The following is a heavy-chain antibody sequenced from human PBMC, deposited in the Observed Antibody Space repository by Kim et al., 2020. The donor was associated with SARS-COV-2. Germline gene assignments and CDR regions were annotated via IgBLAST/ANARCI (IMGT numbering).Heavy chain of an antibody. D-gene: IGHD6-6*01. CDR1: GYSFTSYW. J-gene: IGHJ4*02. V-gene: IGHV5-51*01. Sequence: GESLKISCKGSGYSFTSYWIGWVRQMPGKGLEWMGIIYPGASDTRYSPSFQGQVTISADKSISTAYLQWSSLKASDTAMYYCARWGTGGGIAPSSSPIDYWGQGTLVTVSS. CDR3: ARWGTGGGIAPSSSPIDY. CDR2: IYPGASDT.